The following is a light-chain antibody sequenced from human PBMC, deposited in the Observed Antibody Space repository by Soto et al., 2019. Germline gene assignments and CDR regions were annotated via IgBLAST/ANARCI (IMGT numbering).Light chain of an antibody. V-gene: IGKV3-11*01. J-gene: IGKJ4*01. CDR2: DAT. CDR3: QQRRNWPLT. CDR1: QSVGSF. Sequence: EIVLTQSPATLSLSPGERATLSCRASQSVGSFLAWYQQKPGQAPRLLMYDATNRATGIPARFSGSGSVTDFTLTISSLEHEDFAVYYCQQRRNWPLTFGGGTKVEIK.